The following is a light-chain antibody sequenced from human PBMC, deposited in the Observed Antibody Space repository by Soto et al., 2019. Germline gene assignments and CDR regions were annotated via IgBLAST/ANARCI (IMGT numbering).Light chain of an antibody. CDR1: QSVSSSY. CDR2: GAS. CDR3: QQYTDWPLT. V-gene: IGKV3D-15*01. Sequence: EVGLTQSPGTLSLYPKERSTLSCRASQSVSSSYLAWYQQKPGQAPRLLIYGASIRATDIPARFSGSGSGTEFSLTISSLQSEDFAVSYCQQYTDWPLTFGGGTKADI. J-gene: IGKJ4*01.